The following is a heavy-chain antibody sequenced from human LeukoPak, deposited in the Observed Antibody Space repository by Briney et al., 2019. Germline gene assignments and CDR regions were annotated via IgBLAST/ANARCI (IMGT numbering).Heavy chain of an antibody. V-gene: IGHV4-39*01. D-gene: IGHD2/OR15-2a*01. J-gene: IGHJ5*02. Sequence: SETLSLTCTVSGGSVSSDSFYWGWIRQPPGKGLEWIGSIYYSGSTYYNPSLKSRVTISVDTSKNQISLKLSSVTAADTAVYYCARQRLDLWDPEFAPWGQGTLVTVSS. CDR1: GGSVSSDSFY. CDR3: ARQRLDLWDPEFAP. CDR2: IYYSGST.